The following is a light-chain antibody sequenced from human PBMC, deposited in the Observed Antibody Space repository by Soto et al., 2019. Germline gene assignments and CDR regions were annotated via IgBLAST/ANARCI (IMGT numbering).Light chain of an antibody. CDR1: QSVGRF. V-gene: IGKV3-11*01. CDR3: QKRTFWPAT. CDR2: DAS. Sequence: EIVLTQSPATLSLSPGERATLSCRASQSVGRFLAWYRQTPGQAPRLLVFDASTRAPGIPARFSGSGSATEFTLTISSLEPEDFAVYYCQKRTFWPATFGQGTRVEI. J-gene: IGKJ1*01.